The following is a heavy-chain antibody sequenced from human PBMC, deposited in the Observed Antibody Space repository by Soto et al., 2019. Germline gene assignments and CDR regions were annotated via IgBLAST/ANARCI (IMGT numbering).Heavy chain of an antibody. V-gene: IGHV3-74*01. CDR3: AKVGPLTNYDILTGYLYSTHYYYYGMDV. J-gene: IGHJ6*02. D-gene: IGHD3-9*01. CDR1: GFTFSSYW. Sequence: GGSLRLSCAVSGFTFSSYWMHWVRQAPGKGLVWVSRISSDGGSTRYADSVKGRFTISRDIAKNTLYLQMNSLRAEDTAVYYCAKVGPLTNYDILTGYLYSTHYYYYGMDVWGQGTTVTVSS. CDR2: ISSDGGST.